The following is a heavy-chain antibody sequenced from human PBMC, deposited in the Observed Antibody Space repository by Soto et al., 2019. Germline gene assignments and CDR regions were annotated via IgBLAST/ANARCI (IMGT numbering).Heavy chain of an antibody. CDR1: GFAFNNYG. J-gene: IGHJ4*02. CDR3: AREDSIIIPAVSDF. V-gene: IGHV3-21*01. Sequence: PVGSLRLSCTVSGFAFNNYGINWVRQAPGKGLEWVSSISKSDYTYYSDSVKGRFTISRDNAKNSVSLQMNTLRVEDTAVYYCAREDSIIIPAVSDFWGQGTQVTVSS. D-gene: IGHD2-2*01. CDR2: ISKSDYT.